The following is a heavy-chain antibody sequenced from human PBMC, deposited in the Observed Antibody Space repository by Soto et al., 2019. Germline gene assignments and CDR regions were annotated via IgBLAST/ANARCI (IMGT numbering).Heavy chain of an antibody. J-gene: IGHJ6*02. Sequence: GASVKVSCKASGYTFTSYYMHWVRQAPGQGLEWMGIINPSGGSTRYAQKFQGRVTMTRDTSISTAYMELSRLRSDDTAVYYCARGEDYYDSSGYSLCGGMDVWGQGTTVTVSS. CDR2: INPSGGST. CDR3: ARGEDYYDSSGYSLCGGMDV. CDR1: GYTFTSYY. V-gene: IGHV1-46*01. D-gene: IGHD3-22*01.